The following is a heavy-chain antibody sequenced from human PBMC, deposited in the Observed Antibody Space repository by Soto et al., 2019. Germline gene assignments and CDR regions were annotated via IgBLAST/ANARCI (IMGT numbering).Heavy chain of an antibody. CDR3: AKDHSRYDSSAYIAH. D-gene: IGHD3-22*01. CDR2: ISWDGGST. V-gene: IGHV3-43*01. Sequence: PGGSLRLSCAASGFTFSSSVVHWVRQTPGKGLEWVSVISWDGGSTYYADFVKGRFTISRDNSKNSLTLQMNSLRNEDTALYYCAKDHSRYDSSAYIAHWGQGTLVTVSS. CDR1: GFTFSSSV. J-gene: IGHJ5*02.